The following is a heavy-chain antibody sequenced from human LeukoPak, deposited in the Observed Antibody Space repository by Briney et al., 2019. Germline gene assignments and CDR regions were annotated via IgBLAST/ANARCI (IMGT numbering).Heavy chain of an antibody. CDR3: ARASYCSDGSCYSDY. J-gene: IGHJ4*02. D-gene: IGHD2-15*01. Sequence: ASVKVSCKSSGCTVTSYSISWVRQAPGQGLDWMGWISAYNGNTIYAQKVKGRVTMTTDTSTSTAYMELRSLNSDDAAVYYCARASYCSDGSCYSDYWGQGTLVTVSS. CDR1: GCTVTSYS. V-gene: IGHV1-18*01. CDR2: ISAYNGNT.